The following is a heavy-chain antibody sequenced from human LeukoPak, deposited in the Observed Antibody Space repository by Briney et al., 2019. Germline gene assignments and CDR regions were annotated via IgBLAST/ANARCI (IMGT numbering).Heavy chain of an antibody. CDR1: GYTFTSYY. V-gene: IGHV1-46*01. CDR3: ARDAPHCGGDCGMFDP. D-gene: IGHD2-21*02. Sequence: GASVKVSCKASGYTFTSYYMHWVRQAPGQGLEWMGIINPSGGSTSYAQKFQGRVTMTRDMSTSTVYMELSSLRSEDTAVYYCARDAPHCGGDCGMFDPWGQGTLVTVSS. J-gene: IGHJ5*02. CDR2: INPSGGST.